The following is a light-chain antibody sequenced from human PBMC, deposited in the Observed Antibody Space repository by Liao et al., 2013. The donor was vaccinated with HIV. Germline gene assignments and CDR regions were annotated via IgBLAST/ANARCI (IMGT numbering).Light chain of an antibody. V-gene: IGLV3-21*01. CDR3: HVWDRSSDVV. Sequence: YVLTQPPSVSVAPGQTAVMTCGGNNIRSRGVHWYQQRPGQAPVLVMYYDQNRPSGIPERFSGSNSGNTATLTISRVEAGDEADYYCHVWDRSSDVVFGGGTKLTVL. J-gene: IGLJ2*01. CDR1: NIRSRG. CDR2: YDQ.